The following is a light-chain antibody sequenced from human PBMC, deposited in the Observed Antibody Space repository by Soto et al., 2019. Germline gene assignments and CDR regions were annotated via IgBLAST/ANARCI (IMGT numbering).Light chain of an antibody. CDR3: QQYGASPFT. Sequence: EIALTQSPGTLSLSPGERATLSCRASLTVSNNYLAWDQKKAGQAPRLLIYGATSRATGLPDRFSGRGSGKDFTLTISRPEPEDFAVYYCQQYGASPFTFGPGTKVDIK. V-gene: IGKV3-20*01. CDR1: LTVSNNY. J-gene: IGKJ3*01. CDR2: GAT.